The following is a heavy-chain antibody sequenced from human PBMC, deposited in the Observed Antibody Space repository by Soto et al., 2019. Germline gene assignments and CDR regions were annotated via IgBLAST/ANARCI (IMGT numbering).Heavy chain of an antibody. CDR3: ATVFEH. CDR2: VDSAGSGT. CDR1: GITFSGFW. Sequence: VPLVESGGGSVQPGGSLRLCCVASGITFSGFWMHWVRQVPGKGLVWVARVDSAGSGTSYADFVKGRFTISRDNAKNTLSLQMDSLRVEDTAVYYCATVFEHWGQGIPVTVSS. V-gene: IGHV3-74*01. J-gene: IGHJ4*02.